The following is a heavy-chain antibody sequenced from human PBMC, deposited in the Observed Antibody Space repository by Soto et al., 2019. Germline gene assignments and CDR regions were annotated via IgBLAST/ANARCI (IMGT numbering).Heavy chain of an antibody. CDR1: GSTFSSSG. Sequence: EVQLLESGGDLVQPGGSLRLSCAASGSTFSSSGMSWVRQAPGEGLEWVSTITTSGSSTYYADSVKGRFTISRDNSKNTLYLQMNSLRAEDTAVYYCAKWARDFDLWGRGTLVTVSS. CDR2: ITTSGSST. CDR3: AKWARDFDL. V-gene: IGHV3-23*01. J-gene: IGHJ2*01.